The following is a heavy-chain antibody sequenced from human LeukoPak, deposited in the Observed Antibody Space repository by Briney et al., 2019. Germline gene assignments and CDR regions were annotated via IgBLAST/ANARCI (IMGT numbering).Heavy chain of an antibody. CDR1: GGSISSYY. D-gene: IGHD2-2*01. V-gene: IGHV4-4*07. J-gene: IGHJ2*01. CDR3: ARVKYQLLFGWYFDL. CDR2: IYTSGST. Sequence: SETLSLTCTVSGGSISSYYWSWIRQPAGKGLEWIRRIYTSGSTNYNPSLKSRVTISVDKSKNQFSLKLSSVTAADTAVYYCARVKYQLLFGWYFDLWGRGTLVTVSS.